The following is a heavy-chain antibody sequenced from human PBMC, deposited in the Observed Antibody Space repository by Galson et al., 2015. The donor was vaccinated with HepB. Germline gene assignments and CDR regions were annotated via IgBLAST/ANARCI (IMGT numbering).Heavy chain of an antibody. CDR3: ARDIAVAGNVDY. D-gene: IGHD6-19*01. V-gene: IGHV3-33*01. Sequence: SLRLSCAASGFTFSSYGMHWVRQAPGKGLEWVAVIWYDGSNKYYADSVKGRFTISRDNSKDTLYLQMNSLRAEDTAVYYCARDIAVAGNVDYWGQGTLVTVSS. CDR1: GFTFSSYG. J-gene: IGHJ4*02. CDR2: IWYDGSNK.